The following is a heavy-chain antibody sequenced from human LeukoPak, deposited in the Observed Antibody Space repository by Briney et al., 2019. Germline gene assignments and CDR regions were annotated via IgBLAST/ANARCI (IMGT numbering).Heavy chain of an antibody. CDR1: GFTFSNAW. D-gene: IGHD3-22*01. V-gene: IGHV3-15*07. J-gene: IGHJ4*02. Sequence: GGSLRLSCAASGFTFSNAWMNWVRQAPGKGLEWVGRIKSKTEGGTTDYAAPVKGRFTISRDDSKNTLYLQMNGLKTEDTAVYYCTTDRNYYDRSGYYYEDYWGQGTLVTVSS. CDR3: TTDRNYYDRSGYYYEDY. CDR2: IKSKTEGGTT.